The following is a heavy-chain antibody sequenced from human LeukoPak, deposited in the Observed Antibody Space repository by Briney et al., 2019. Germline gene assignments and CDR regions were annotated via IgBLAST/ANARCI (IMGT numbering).Heavy chain of an antibody. CDR1: GFTFDDYA. D-gene: IGHD3-3*01. CDR2: ISWNSGSI. J-gene: IGHJ3*02. V-gene: IGHV3-9*03. CDR3: AKDIGNDFWSGNNAFDI. Sequence: QPGGSLRLSCAASGFTFDDYAMHWVRQAPGKGLEWVSGISWNSGSIGYADSVKGRFTISRDNAKNSLYLQMNSLRAEDMALYYCAKDIGNDFWSGNNAFDIWGQGTMVTVSS.